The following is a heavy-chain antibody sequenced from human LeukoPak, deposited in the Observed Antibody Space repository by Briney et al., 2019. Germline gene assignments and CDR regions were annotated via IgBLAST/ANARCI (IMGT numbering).Heavy chain of an antibody. V-gene: IGHV3-7*03. CDR3: AREYCSSTSCHAYYFDY. CDR2: IKQDGSEK. J-gene: IGHJ4*02. CDR1: GFTFSRYW. Sequence: GGSLRLSCAASGFTFSRYWMSWVRQAPGKGLEWVANIKQDGSEKYYVDSVKGRFTISRDNAKNSLYLQMNSLRAEDTAVYYCAREYCSSTSCHAYYFDYWGQGTLVTVSS. D-gene: IGHD2-2*01.